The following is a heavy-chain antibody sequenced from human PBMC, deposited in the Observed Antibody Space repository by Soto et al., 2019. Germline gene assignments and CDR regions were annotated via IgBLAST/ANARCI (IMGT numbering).Heavy chain of an antibody. D-gene: IGHD3-22*01. Sequence: SETLSLTCAVSGGSISSGGYSWSWIRQPPGKGLEWIGYIYHSGSTYYNPSLKSRVTISVDRSKNQFSLKLSSVTAADTAVYYCATQYYYDSSGYRWGQGTLVTVSS. J-gene: IGHJ4*02. CDR1: GGSISSGGYS. V-gene: IGHV4-30-2*01. CDR3: ATQYYYDSSGYR. CDR2: IYHSGST.